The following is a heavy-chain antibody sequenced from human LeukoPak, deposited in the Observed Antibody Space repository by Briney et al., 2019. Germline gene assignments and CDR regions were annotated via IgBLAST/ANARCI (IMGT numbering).Heavy chain of an antibody. CDR2: INHSGST. J-gene: IGHJ4*02. Sequence: SETLSLTCAVYGGSFSGYYWSWIRQPPGKGLEWIGEINHSGSTNYNPSPKSRVTISVDTSRSQFSLKLSSVTAADTAVYYCARGGLGNDYVWGSYRYYTLFDYWGQGTLVTVSS. V-gene: IGHV4-34*01. CDR1: GGSFSGYY. D-gene: IGHD3-16*02. CDR3: ARGGLGNDYVWGSYRYYTLFDY.